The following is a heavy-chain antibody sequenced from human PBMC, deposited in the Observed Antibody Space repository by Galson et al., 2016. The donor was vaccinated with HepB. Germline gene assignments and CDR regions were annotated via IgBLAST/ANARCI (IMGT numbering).Heavy chain of an antibody. V-gene: IGHV3-9*01. CDR3: AKAGDYGGNSELDY. D-gene: IGHD4-23*01. Sequence: SLRLSCAASGFTFDDYAMHWVRQAPGKGLEWVSGISWNSGSIGYADSVKGRFTISRDNAKNSLYLQMKSMRAEDTALYYCAKAGDYGGNSELDYWGQGTLVTVSS. J-gene: IGHJ4*02. CDR1: GFTFDDYA. CDR2: ISWNSGSI.